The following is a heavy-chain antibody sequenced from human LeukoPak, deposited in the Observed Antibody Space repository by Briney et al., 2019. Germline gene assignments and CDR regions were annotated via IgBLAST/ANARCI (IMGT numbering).Heavy chain of an antibody. CDR3: ARVDSYYMDV. CDR2: IYYSGST. CDR1: GGSFSGYY. V-gene: IGHV4-59*01. Sequence: SETLSLTCAVYGGSFSGYYWSWIRQPPGKGLEWIGYIYYSGSTNYNPSLKSRVTISVDTSKNQFSLKLSSVTAADTAMYYCARVDSYYMDVWGKGTTVTISS. J-gene: IGHJ6*03.